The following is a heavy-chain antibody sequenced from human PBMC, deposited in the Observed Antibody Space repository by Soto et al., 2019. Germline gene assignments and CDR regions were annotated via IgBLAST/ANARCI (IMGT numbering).Heavy chain of an antibody. V-gene: IGHV1-69*01. CDR1: GGTFSSYA. CDR2: IIPIFGTA. J-gene: IGHJ6*02. D-gene: IGHD1-7*01. CDR3: ANGRAGRTWYYYGMDV. Sequence: QVQLVQSGAEVKKPGSSVKVSCKASGGTFSSYAISWVRQAPGQGLEWMGGIIPIFGTANYAQKFQGRVTITADEYTSTAYMELSSLRSEDTAVYYCANGRAGRTWYYYGMDVWGQGTTVTVSS.